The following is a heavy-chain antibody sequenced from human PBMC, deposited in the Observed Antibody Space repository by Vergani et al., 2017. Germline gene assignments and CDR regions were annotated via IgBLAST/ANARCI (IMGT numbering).Heavy chain of an antibody. CDR2: IHNSGKT. CDR1: GYSIGSGFY. D-gene: IGHD2-21*01. Sequence: QVRLEESGPGLVKPSETLSLTCTVSGYSIGSGFYWAWFRQSPGEGLQWLTSIHNSGKTYHNPSLKSRVSVSLDTSNNRFSLNLTSMTATDTAVYYCASSQGDYWYFDLWGPGSLVTVSS. J-gene: IGHJ2*01. CDR3: ASSQGDYWYFDL. V-gene: IGHV4-38-2*02.